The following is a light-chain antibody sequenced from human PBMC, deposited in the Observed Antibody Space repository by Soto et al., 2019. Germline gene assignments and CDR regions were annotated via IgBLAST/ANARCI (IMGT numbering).Light chain of an antibody. V-gene: IGLV2-23*01. Sequence: QSALTQPRSVSGSPGQSVTISCTATGSDVGDSSHVSWYQLHPGKAPKLMIYEGSSRPSGVSNRFSGSKSGNTAALTISGLQAEDEADYYCCSYAGSSNWVFGGGTKVTVL. J-gene: IGLJ3*02. CDR1: GSDVGDSSH. CDR3: CSYAGSSNWV. CDR2: EGS.